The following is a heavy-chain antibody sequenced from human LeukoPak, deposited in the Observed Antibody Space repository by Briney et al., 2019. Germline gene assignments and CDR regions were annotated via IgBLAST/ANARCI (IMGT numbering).Heavy chain of an antibody. CDR2: ISSDGSIK. V-gene: IGHV3-33*01. CDR1: GFTLSDYG. Sequence: GGSLRLSCAVSGFTLSDYGIHWVRQAPGKGLEWVTIISSDGSIKYADSVKGRFTVSRDSSKNTVYLQMNSLRAEDTAVYYCARDIVVVPTARKGLDYWGQGTLVTVSS. CDR3: ARDIVVVPTARKGLDY. J-gene: IGHJ4*02. D-gene: IGHD2-2*01.